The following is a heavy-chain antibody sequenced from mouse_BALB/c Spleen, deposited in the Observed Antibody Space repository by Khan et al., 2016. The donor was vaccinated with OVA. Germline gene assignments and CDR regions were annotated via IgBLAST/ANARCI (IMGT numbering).Heavy chain of an antibody. D-gene: IGHD1-1*01. CDR2: ISHGGSRT. J-gene: IGHJ4*01. CDR1: GFTFSSYT. Sequence: DVMLVESGGGLVQPGGSLKLSCAASGFTFSSYTMSWVRQTPEKRLEWVAFISHGGSRTYYPDTVKGRFNSSRDNAKTTLYLQMISLKSEDTAMYYCARPSTTEYDYGIDYWGQGTSVTVSS. CDR3: ARPSTTEYDYGIDY. V-gene: IGHV5-12-2*01.